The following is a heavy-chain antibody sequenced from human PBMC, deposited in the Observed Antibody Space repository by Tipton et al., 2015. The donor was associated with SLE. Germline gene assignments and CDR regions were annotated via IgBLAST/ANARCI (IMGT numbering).Heavy chain of an antibody. CDR2: INHSGST. J-gene: IGHJ4*02. CDR3: AREGVAVAGTNCFDY. Sequence: TLSLTCAVYGGSFSGYYWSWIRQPPGKGLEWIGEINHSGSTNYNPSLKSRVTISVDTSKNQFSLKLSSVTAADTAVYYCAREGVAVAGTNCFDYWGQGTLVTVSS. D-gene: IGHD6-19*01. V-gene: IGHV4-34*01. CDR1: GGSFSGYY.